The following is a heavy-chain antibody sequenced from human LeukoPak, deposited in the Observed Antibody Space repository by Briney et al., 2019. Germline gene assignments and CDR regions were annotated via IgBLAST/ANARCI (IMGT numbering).Heavy chain of an antibody. CDR2: IVGSGVTT. Sequence: GGSLRLSCVASGFTFTNYGMNWVRQAPGKGLEWVSGIVGSGVTTYYADSVKGRFTISRDNAKNSLYLQMNSLRAEDTALYYCARRGYYYGSSGYYSYEGRDYWGQGTVVTVSS. V-gene: IGHV3-23*01. J-gene: IGHJ4*02. CDR3: ARRGYYYGSSGYYSYEGRDY. CDR1: GFTFTNYG. D-gene: IGHD3-22*01.